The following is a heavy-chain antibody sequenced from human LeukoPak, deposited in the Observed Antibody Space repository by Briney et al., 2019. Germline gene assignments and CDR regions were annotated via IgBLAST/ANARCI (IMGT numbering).Heavy chain of an antibody. CDR2: INPSGGST. CDR3: ARASLVATINYYYGMDV. V-gene: IGHV1-46*01. Sequence: ASAKVSCKASGYTFTSYYMHWVRQAPGQGLEWMGIINPSGGSTSYAQKFQGRVTMTRDTSTSTVYMGLSSLRSEDTAVYYCARASLVATINYYYGMDVWGQGTTVTVSS. D-gene: IGHD5-12*01. CDR1: GYTFTSYY. J-gene: IGHJ6*02.